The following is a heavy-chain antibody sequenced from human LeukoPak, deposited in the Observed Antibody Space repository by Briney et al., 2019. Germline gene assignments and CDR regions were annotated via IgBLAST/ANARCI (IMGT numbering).Heavy chain of an antibody. CDR2: ISSTGGNT. V-gene: IGHV3-23*01. Sequence: GRSLRLSCTGSGFTFTNFGMSWVRQAPGKGLEWVSSISSTGGNTHYADSVNGRFIISRDNSKNMVYLQMNSLRVEDTAVYHCAKQLWDGDYWGQGTLVTVSS. J-gene: IGHJ4*02. D-gene: IGHD3-16*01. CDR3: AKQLWDGDY. CDR1: GFTFTNFG.